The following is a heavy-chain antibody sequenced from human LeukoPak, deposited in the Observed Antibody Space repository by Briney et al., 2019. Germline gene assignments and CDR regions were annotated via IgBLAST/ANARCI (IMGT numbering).Heavy chain of an antibody. CDR2: IYYSGST. CDR3: ARGSTFGGVIRFDP. V-gene: IGHV4-59*01. Sequence: SETLSLTCTVSGGSISSYYWSWIRQPPGKGLEWIGYIYYSGSTNYNPSLESRVTISVDTSKNQFSLKLSSVTAADTAVYYCARGSTFGGVIRFDPWGQGTLVTVSS. D-gene: IGHD3-16*01. J-gene: IGHJ5*02. CDR1: GGSISSYY.